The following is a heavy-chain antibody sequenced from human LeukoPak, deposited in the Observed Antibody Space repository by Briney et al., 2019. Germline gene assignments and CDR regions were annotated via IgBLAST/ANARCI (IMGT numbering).Heavy chain of an antibody. CDR3: ARAATMVRGARFGY. J-gene: IGHJ4*02. V-gene: IGHV1-8*01. CDR1: GYTFTSYD. D-gene: IGHD3-10*01. CDR2: MNPNSGNT. Sequence: ASVKVSCKASGYTFTSYDINWVRQATGQGLEWMGWMNPNSGNTGYAQKFQGRVTMTRNNSISTAYMELSSLRSEDTAVYYCARAATMVRGARFGYWGQGTLVTVSS.